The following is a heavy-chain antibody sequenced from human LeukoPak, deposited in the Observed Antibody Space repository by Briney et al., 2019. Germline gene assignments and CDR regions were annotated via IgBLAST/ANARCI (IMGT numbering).Heavy chain of an antibody. D-gene: IGHD3-22*01. CDR1: GLTVSSNY. CDR2: IFSGGST. J-gene: IGHJ3*02. V-gene: IGHV3-53*01. Sequence: GESLRLSCAASGLTVSSNYMSWVRQAPGKGLEWVSIIFSGGSTYYADSVKGRFTITRDNSKNTLYLQMNSLRAEDTAVYYCARVGYYYDSSGYYYAFDIWGQGTMVTVSS. CDR3: ARVGYYYDSSGYYYAFDI.